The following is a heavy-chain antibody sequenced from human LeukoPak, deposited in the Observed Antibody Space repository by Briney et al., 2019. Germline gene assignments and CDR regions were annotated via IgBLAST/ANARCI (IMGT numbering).Heavy chain of an antibody. CDR1: GMSFNFYS. CDR3: ARGNPTITMAWGNAFDI. CDR2: SNPSGDT. Sequence: SETLSLTCGVSGMSFNFYSLTWVRQPPGKGLEWIGESNPSGDTNYTPSLKSRATISVDTSKNQFSLKLNSVTVADTAVYYCARGNPTITMAWGNAFDIWGRGTMVTVSS. D-gene: IGHD3-10*01. V-gene: IGHV4-34*01. J-gene: IGHJ3*02.